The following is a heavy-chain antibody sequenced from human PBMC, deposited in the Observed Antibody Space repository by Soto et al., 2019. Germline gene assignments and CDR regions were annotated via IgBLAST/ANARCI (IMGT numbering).Heavy chain of an antibody. J-gene: IGHJ4*02. Sequence: QVQLQESGPGLVKPSQTLSLTCTVPGGSISSGGYYWSWIRQHPGKGLEWIGYIYYSGSTYYNPSLKSRVTISVDTSKNQFSLKLSSVTAADTAVYYCARKSPSNYETNFDYWGQGTLVTVSS. D-gene: IGHD1-7*01. V-gene: IGHV4-31*03. CDR2: IYYSGST. CDR3: ARKSPSNYETNFDY. CDR1: GGSISSGGYY.